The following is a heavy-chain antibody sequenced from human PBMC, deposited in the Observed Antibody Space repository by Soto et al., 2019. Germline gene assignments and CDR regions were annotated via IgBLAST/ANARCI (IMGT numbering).Heavy chain of an antibody. D-gene: IGHD6-19*01. CDR2: ISAYNGNT. J-gene: IGHJ6*03. Sequence: QAQLVQSGVEVKKPGASVKVSCKASGYSFTNYGITWVRQAPGQGVEWMGWISAYNGNTNYAQKFQGRVTLTTDASTSTAYLELRSLRSDDTAVYYCARDRGVAPPVAGNTHYYYYIDVWGKGTTVTVSS. CDR3: ARDRGVAPPVAGNTHYYYYIDV. V-gene: IGHV1-18*01. CDR1: GYSFTNYG.